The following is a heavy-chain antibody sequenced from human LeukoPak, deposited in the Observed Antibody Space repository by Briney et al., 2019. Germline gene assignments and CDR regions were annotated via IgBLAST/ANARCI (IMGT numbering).Heavy chain of an antibody. CDR3: ARAYSSSRMNFDY. J-gene: IGHJ4*02. Sequence: SEPLSLTCTVSGGSISSGSYYWRWIRQPPGKGLEWIGSMYYSGSPYNNPSLKIRVTISVDTSKNQFSVKLSSVTAADTAVYYCARAYSSSRMNFDYWGQGTLVTVSS. CDR1: GGSISSGSYY. CDR2: MYYSGSP. D-gene: IGHD6-13*01. V-gene: IGHV4-39*07.